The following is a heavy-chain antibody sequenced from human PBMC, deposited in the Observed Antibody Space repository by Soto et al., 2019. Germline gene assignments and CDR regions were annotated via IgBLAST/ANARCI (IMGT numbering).Heavy chain of an antibody. Sequence: PSETLSLTCTVSGGSISSYYWSWIRQPPGKGLEWIGYIYYSGSTNYNPSLKSRVTISVDTSKNQFSLKLSSVTAADTAVYYCASSGYSSGGTFDYWGQGTLVTVSS. CDR1: GGSISSYY. CDR2: IYYSGST. D-gene: IGHD6-19*01. V-gene: IGHV4-59*01. CDR3: ASSGYSSGGTFDY. J-gene: IGHJ4*02.